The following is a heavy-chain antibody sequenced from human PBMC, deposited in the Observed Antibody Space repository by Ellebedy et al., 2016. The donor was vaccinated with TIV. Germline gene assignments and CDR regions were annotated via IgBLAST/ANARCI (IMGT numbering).Heavy chain of an antibody. Sequence: SETLSLTXTVSGGSISSGGYYWSWIRQHPGKGLEWIGYIYYSGSTYYNPSLKSRVTISVDTSKNQFSLKLSSVTAADTAVYYCARDQIGDYGAQSSHYYYYYGMDVWGQGTTVTVSS. CDR3: ARDQIGDYGAQSSHYYYYYGMDV. CDR2: IYYSGST. D-gene: IGHD4-17*01. CDR1: GGSISSGGYY. J-gene: IGHJ6*02. V-gene: IGHV4-31*03.